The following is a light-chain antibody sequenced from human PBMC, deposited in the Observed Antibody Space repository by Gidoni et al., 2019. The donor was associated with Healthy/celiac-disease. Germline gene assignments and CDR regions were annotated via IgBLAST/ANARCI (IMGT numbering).Light chain of an antibody. Sequence: EIVLTQSPATLSLSPGERATLSCRASQSVSSYLAWYQQKPGQAPRLLIYDASNRATGIPARYSGSGSGTDFTLTISSLEPEEFAVYYCQQRSNWPPEDTFGQGTKLEIK. CDR1: QSVSSY. CDR3: QQRSNWPPEDT. J-gene: IGKJ2*01. CDR2: DAS. V-gene: IGKV3-11*01.